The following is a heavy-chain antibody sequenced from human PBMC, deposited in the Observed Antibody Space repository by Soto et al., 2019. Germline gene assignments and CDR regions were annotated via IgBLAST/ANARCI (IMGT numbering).Heavy chain of an antibody. J-gene: IGHJ4*02. CDR2: IRSNTAIT. V-gene: IGHV3-23*01. CDR1: GFSFNPYV. CDR3: AKASGGGWPYYFDS. Sequence: GGSLXLSCVASGFSFNPYVMAWVRQVPGKGLEWVSAIRSNTAITYYPDSMRGRFTISRVNSANTIFLQMNSLRVEDSAVYFCAKASGGGWPYYFDSWGQGTLVTVSS. D-gene: IGHD2-15*01.